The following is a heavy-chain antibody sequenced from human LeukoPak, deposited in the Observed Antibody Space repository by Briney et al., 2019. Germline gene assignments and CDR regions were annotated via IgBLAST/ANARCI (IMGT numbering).Heavy chain of an antibody. Sequence: PGGSLRLSCAASGFSFRVYHMRWFRQAPGKGLEWVSYISGIGTAIDYADSVKGRFTISRDNAKSSLYLQMNSLRAEDTAVYYCAISAVTTRALWDWGQGTLVTVS. J-gene: IGHJ4*02. V-gene: IGHV3-11*04. D-gene: IGHD4-17*01. CDR1: GFSFRVYH. CDR3: AISAVTTRALWD. CDR2: ISGIGTAI.